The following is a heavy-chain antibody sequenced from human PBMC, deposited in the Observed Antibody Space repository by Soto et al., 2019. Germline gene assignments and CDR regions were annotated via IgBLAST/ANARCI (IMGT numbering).Heavy chain of an antibody. J-gene: IGHJ4*02. D-gene: IGHD3-3*01. CDR3: ARDSDKSGYPFDY. CDR2: ISSSSSYI. V-gene: IGHV3-21*01. CDR1: GFTFSSYS. Sequence: EVQLVESGGGLVKPGGSLRLSCAASGFTFSSYSMNWVRQAPGKGLEWVSSISSSSSYIYYADSVKGRFTISRDNAKNSLYLHMNSLRAEDTAVYYCARDSDKSGYPFDYWGQGTLVTVSS.